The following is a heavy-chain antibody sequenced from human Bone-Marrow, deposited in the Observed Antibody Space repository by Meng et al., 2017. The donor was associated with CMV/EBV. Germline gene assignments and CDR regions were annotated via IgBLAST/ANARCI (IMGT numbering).Heavy chain of an antibody. CDR1: GFTFTSSA. CDR2: IVVGSGNT. Sequence: SVKVSCKASGFTFTSSAVQWVRQARGQRLEWIGWIVVGSGNTNYAQKFQERVTITRDMSTSTAYMELSSLRSEDTAVYYCAAHFGYSSISETVDDWGHGPLVHGAS. CDR3: AAHFGYSSISETVDD. J-gene: IGHJ4*01. V-gene: IGHV1-58*01. D-gene: IGHD6-13*01.